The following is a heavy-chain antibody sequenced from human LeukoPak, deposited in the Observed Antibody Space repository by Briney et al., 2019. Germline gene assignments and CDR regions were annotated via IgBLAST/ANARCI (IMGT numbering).Heavy chain of an antibody. Sequence: PGGSLRLSCAASGFTFSSYAMSWVRQAPGKGLEWVGFIRSKAYGGTTEYAASVKGRFTISRDDSKSIAYLQMNSLKTEDTAVYYCTREGWGWELLFGYWGQGTLVTVSS. J-gene: IGHJ4*02. CDR3: TREGWGWELLFGY. CDR1: GFTFSSYA. V-gene: IGHV3-49*04. D-gene: IGHD1-26*01. CDR2: IRSKAYGGTT.